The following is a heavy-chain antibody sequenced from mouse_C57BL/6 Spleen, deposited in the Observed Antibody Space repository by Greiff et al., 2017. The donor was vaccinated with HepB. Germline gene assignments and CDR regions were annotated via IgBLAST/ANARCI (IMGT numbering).Heavy chain of an antibody. CDR2: IYPRSGNT. Sequence: VQGVESGAELARPGASVKLSCKASGYTFTSYGISWVKQRTGQGLEWIGEIYPRSGNTYYNEKFKGKATLTADKSSSTAYMELRSLTSEDSAVYFCARDYDYDDYAMDYWGQGTSVTVSS. CDR3: ARDYDYDDYAMDY. V-gene: IGHV1-81*01. D-gene: IGHD2-4*01. CDR1: GYTFTSYG. J-gene: IGHJ4*01.